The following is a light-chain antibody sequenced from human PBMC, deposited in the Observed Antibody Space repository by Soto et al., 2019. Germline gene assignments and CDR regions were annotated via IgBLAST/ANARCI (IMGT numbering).Light chain of an antibody. CDR1: QSVSHN. CDR2: GAS. Sequence: EIEMTQSPATLSVSPGEGATLSCRASQSVSHNLAWYQQKPGQAPRLLIYGASTRATGIPTRFSGSGSGTEFTLTISSLQSEDFAVYYCEQYNSWPPLYTFGQGTKLEIK. J-gene: IGKJ2*01. V-gene: IGKV3-15*01. CDR3: EQYNSWPPLYT.